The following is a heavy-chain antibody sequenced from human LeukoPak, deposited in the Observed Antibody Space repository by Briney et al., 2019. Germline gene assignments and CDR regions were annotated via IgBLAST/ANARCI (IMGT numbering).Heavy chain of an antibody. J-gene: IGHJ4*02. Sequence: SVKVSCTASGGTFSSYTISWVRQAPGQGLEWMGRIIPILGIANYAQKFQGRVTITADKSTSTAYMELSSLRSEDTAVYYCARVRYCSSTSCYTFDYWGQGTLVTVSS. V-gene: IGHV1-69*02. D-gene: IGHD2-2*02. CDR3: ARVRYCSSTSCYTFDY. CDR1: GGTFSSYT. CDR2: IIPILGIA.